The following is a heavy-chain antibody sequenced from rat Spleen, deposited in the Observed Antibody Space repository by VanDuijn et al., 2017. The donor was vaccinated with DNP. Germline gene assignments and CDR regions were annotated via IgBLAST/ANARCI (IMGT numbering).Heavy chain of an antibody. CDR3: TRGYRYNPPYAMDV. J-gene: IGHJ4*01. CDR2: IWSGGGT. Sequence: QVQLKESGPGLVQPSQTLSLTCTVSGFSLTSNGVHWVRQPPGKGLEWIGVIWSGGGTDYNSALKSRLSISRDTFKSQGFLKMNSLQTEDTAIYFCTRGYRYNPPYAMDVWGQGTAVTVSS. V-gene: IGHV2-1*01. CDR1: GFSLTSNG. D-gene: IGHD1-5*01.